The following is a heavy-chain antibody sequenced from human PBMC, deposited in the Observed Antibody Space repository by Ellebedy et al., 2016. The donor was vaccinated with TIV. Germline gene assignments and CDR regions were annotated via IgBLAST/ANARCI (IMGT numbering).Heavy chain of an antibody. CDR2: IYYSGST. D-gene: IGHD3-3*01. Sequence: SETLSLTCTVSGGSISSYYWSWIRQPPGKGLEWIGYIYYSGSTNYNPSLKSRVTISVDTSKNQFSLKLSSVTAADTAVYYCARAPYYDFWSGHYDLYYFDYWGQGTLVTVSS. J-gene: IGHJ4*02. V-gene: IGHV4-59*01. CDR1: GGSISSYY. CDR3: ARAPYYDFWSGHYDLYYFDY.